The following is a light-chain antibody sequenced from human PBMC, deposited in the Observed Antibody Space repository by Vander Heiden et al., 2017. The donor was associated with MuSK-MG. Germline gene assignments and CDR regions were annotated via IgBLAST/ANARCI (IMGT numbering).Light chain of an antibody. CDR3: QSYDSSLSGVV. Sequence: QSVLTQPPSVSGAPGQRGTISCTGGSSNIGANYDVHWYQQHPGTAPKLLIYGNSNRPSGVPDRFSGSKSGTSASLAITGLQAEDEADYYCQSYDSSLSGVVFGGGTKLTVL. CDR2: GNS. CDR1: SSNIGANYD. J-gene: IGLJ2*01. V-gene: IGLV1-40*01.